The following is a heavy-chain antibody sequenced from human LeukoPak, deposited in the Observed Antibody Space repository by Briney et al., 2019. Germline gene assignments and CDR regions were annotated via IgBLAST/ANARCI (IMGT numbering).Heavy chain of an antibody. D-gene: IGHD2-2*01. J-gene: IGHJ5*02. CDR3: ARGPTHIVVGNWFAP. CDR2: IKQDGSEK. Sequence: PGGSLRLSCAASGFTFSSYWMSWVRQAPGKGLEWVANIKQDGSEKYYVDSVKGRFTISRDNAKNSLYLQMNSLRAEDTAVYYCARGPTHIVVGNWFAPWGQGTLVTVSS. V-gene: IGHV3-7*01. CDR1: GFTFSSYW.